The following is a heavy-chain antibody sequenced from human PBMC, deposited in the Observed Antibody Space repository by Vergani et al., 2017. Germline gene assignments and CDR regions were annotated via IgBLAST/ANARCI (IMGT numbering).Heavy chain of an antibody. J-gene: IGHJ4*02. D-gene: IGHD3-22*01. CDR3: ARGRGIVVVISATHLDY. Sequence: QVQLQESGPGLVKPSETLSLTCTVSGGSISSYYWSWIRQPPGKGLEWIGYIYYSGSTNYNPSLKSRVTISVDTSKNQFSLKLSSVTAADTAVYYCARGRGIVVVISATHLDYWGQGTLVTVSS. CDR2: IYYSGST. CDR1: GGSISSYY. V-gene: IGHV4-59*01.